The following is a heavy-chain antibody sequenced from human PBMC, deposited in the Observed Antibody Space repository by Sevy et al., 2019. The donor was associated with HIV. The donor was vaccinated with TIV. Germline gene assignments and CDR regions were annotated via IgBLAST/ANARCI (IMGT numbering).Heavy chain of an antibody. CDR3: ARGGESRSSWYYFDY. CDR1: GGSISSYY. J-gene: IGHJ4*02. D-gene: IGHD6-13*01. CDR2: IYTSGST. Sequence: SETLSLTCTVSGGSISSYYWSWIRQPAGKGLERIGRIYTSGSTNYNPSLKSRVTLSVDTSKNQFSLKLSSVTAAVTAVYYCARGGESRSSWYYFDYWGQGTLVTVSS. V-gene: IGHV4-4*07.